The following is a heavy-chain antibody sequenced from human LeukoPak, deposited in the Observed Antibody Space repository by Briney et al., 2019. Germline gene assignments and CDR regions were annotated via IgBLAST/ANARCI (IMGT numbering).Heavy chain of an antibody. CDR2: INHSGST. J-gene: IGHJ5*02. D-gene: IGHD4-11*01. Sequence: PSETLSLTCAVYGGSFSGYYWSWIRQPPGKGLEWIGEINHSGSTNYNPSLKSRVTISVDTSKNQFSLKLSSVTAADTAVYYCARGGTYMTTVTTRWFDPWGQGTLVTVSS. V-gene: IGHV4-34*01. CDR1: GGSFSGYY. CDR3: ARGGTYMTTVTTRWFDP.